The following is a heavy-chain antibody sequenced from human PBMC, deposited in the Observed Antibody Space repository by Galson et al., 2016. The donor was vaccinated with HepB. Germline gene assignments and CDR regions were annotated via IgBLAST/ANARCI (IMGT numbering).Heavy chain of an antibody. D-gene: IGHD3-9*01. Sequence: LSLTCTVSGGSISSGDYYWSWIRQPPGKGLEWIGYIYYSESTYYNPSLKSRVTISVDTSKNQFSLKLSSVTAADTAVYYCARGDDILTGTYYFDYWGQGTLVTVSS. CDR3: ARGDDILTGTYYFDY. CDR2: IYYSEST. J-gene: IGHJ4*02. CDR1: GGSISSGDYY. V-gene: IGHV4-30-4*01.